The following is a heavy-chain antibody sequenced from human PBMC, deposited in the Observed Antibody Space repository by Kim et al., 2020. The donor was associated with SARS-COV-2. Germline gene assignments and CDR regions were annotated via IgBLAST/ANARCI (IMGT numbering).Heavy chain of an antibody. V-gene: IGHV3-33*01. D-gene: IGHD3-10*01. CDR1: GFTFSNHG. CDR2: IWYDGSLK. Sequence: GRSLRLSCAASGFTFSNHGMHWVRQAPGKGLEWVALIWYDGSLKFYADSVKGRFTISRDNSKNTLYLQMNTLRVEDEAVYYCARDYYGSGSPAYFYGLDVWGQGTTVAVSS. CDR3: ARDYYGSGSPAYFYGLDV. J-gene: IGHJ6*02.